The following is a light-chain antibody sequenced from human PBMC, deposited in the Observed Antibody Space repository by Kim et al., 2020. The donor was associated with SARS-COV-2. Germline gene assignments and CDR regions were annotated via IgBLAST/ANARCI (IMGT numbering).Light chain of an antibody. V-gene: IGKV3-20*01. Sequence: WAPGETATLTCRASQSVSGNQLAWYQLRRGQAPRLLMYGVAARAPGIPDRFSVSGSGTEFVLTISRLEREDFALYYCQQYDNRPHTFGQGTKLEI. CDR3: QQYDNRPHT. CDR1: QSVSGNQ. J-gene: IGKJ2*01. CDR2: GVA.